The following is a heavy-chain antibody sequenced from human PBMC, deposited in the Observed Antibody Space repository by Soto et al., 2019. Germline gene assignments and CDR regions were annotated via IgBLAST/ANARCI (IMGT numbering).Heavy chain of an antibody. CDR1: GYSFTSYW. V-gene: IGHV5-51*01. CDR3: ARHSESRSRGAGDRYSYGYDAFDI. J-gene: IGHJ3*02. Sequence: GESLKISCKGSGYSFTSYWIGWVRQMPGKGLEWMGIIYPGDSDTRYSPSFQGQVTISADKSISTAYLQWSSPKASDTAMYYCARHSESRSRGAGDRYSYGYDAFDIWGQGTMVTVSS. D-gene: IGHD5-18*01. CDR2: IYPGDSDT.